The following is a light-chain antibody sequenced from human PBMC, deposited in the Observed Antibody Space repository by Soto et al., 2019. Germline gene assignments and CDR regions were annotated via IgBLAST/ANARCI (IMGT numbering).Light chain of an antibody. CDR3: QIRHSYPLA. CDR2: TAS. J-gene: IGKJ4*01. CDR1: QGISNY. Sequence: DIQLTQSPSFLSASVGDRVTITCRASQGISNYLAWYQQKAGKAPKLLIHTASTLQNGVPSRFSGSGSGTEFTLTISSLQPEDLATYYCQIRHSYPLAFGEGTKVDSK. V-gene: IGKV1-9*01.